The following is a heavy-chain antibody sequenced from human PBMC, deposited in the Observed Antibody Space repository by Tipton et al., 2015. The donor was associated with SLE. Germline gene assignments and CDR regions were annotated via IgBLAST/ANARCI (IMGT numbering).Heavy chain of an antibody. V-gene: IGHV4-38-2*02. CDR3: ARGGVLGFHPSAFDI. J-gene: IGHJ3*02. D-gene: IGHD3-10*01. CDR2: IYHSGST. Sequence: TLSLTCTVSGYSISSGYYWGWIRQPPGKGLEWIGYIYHSGSTNYNPSLRSRVTISVDTSKNQFSLKLSSVTAADTAVYYCARGGVLGFHPSAFDIWGQGTMVTVSS. CDR1: GYSISSGYY.